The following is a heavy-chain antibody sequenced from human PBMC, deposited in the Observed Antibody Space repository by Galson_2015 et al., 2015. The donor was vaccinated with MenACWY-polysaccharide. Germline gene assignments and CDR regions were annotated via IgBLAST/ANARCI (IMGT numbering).Heavy chain of an antibody. CDR3: AKDLRVGATAGSELDF. D-gene: IGHD1-26*01. V-gene: IGHV3-23*01. CDR1: GFTFSSYG. J-gene: IGHJ4*02. CDR2: ISGSGGST. Sequence: SLRLSCAASGFTFSSYGMSWVRQAPGKGLEWVSSISGSGGSTFYADSVKGRFTISRDNSKNTRSLQVNSLRAEDTAKYYCAKDLRVGATAGSELDFWGQGTLVTVSS.